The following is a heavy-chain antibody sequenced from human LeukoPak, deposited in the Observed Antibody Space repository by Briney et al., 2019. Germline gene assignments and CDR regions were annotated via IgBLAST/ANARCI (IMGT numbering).Heavy chain of an antibody. CDR1: GFTSSTYW. CDR2: INQDGSER. D-gene: IGHD2-2*01. V-gene: IGHV3-7*01. J-gene: IGHJ4*02. Sequence: QPGGSLRLSCAASGFTSSTYWMSWVRQAPGKGLEWVANINQDGSERYYVDSVKGRFTISRDNAKNSLSLQMNSLSAEDTAVYFCARNPAKVVPAVYWGQGTLVTVSS. CDR3: ARNPAKVVPAVY.